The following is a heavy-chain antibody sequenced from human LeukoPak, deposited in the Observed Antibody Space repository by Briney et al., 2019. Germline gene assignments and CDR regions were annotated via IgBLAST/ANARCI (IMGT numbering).Heavy chain of an antibody. CDR2: ISYDGSNK. CDR3: ARDYGDYAFDY. D-gene: IGHD4-17*01. CDR1: GFTFSSYA. J-gene: IGHJ4*02. V-gene: IGHV3-30*04. Sequence: GGSLRLSCAASGFTFSSYAMHWVRQAPGKGLEWVAVISYDGSNKYYADSVKGRFTISRDNSKNTLYLQMNSLRAEDTAVYYCARDYGDYAFDYWGQGTLVTVSS.